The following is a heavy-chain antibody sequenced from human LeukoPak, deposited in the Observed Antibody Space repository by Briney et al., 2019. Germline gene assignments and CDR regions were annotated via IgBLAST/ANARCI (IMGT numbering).Heavy chain of an antibody. V-gene: IGHV3-7*03. Sequence: GGSLRLSCAASGFTFSSYWMNWVRQAPGKRLEWVANIKQDGSEKYYVDSVKGRFTISRDNANNSLYLQMNSLRAEDTAVYYCAKDQSGGSYYFYYYYMDVWGKGTTVTISS. J-gene: IGHJ6*03. CDR1: GFTFSSYW. CDR3: AKDQSGGSYYFYYYYMDV. D-gene: IGHD1-26*01. CDR2: IKQDGSEK.